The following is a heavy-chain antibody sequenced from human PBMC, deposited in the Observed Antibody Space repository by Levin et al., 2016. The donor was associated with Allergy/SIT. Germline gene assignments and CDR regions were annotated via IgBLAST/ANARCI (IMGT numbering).Heavy chain of an antibody. CDR1: GDSVSSNSAA. CDR3: ARGPLSSSWLLYYFDY. D-gene: IGHD6-13*01. CDR2: TYYRSKWYN. J-gene: IGHJ4*02. V-gene: IGHV6-1*01. Sequence: SQTLSLTCAISGDSVSSNSAAWNWIRQSPSRGLEWLGRTYYRSKWYNDYAVSVKSRITINPDTSKNQFSLQLNSVTPEDTAVYYCARGPLSSSWLLYYFDYWGQGTLVTVSS.